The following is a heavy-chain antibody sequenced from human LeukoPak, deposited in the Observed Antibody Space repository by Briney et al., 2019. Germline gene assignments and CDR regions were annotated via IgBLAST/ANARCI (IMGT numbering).Heavy chain of an antibody. V-gene: IGHV3-74*01. CDR3: ARVSIGWYHFDY. CDR1: GFTFITYW. CDR2: INPDGSTT. D-gene: IGHD6-19*01. Sequence: GGSLRLSCAASGFTFITYWMHWVRQAPGKGLVWVSRINPDGSTTSYADSVKGRFTVSRDNAKNTLYLQMNSLRAEDTADCARVSIGWYHFDYWGQGTLVTVSS. J-gene: IGHJ4*02.